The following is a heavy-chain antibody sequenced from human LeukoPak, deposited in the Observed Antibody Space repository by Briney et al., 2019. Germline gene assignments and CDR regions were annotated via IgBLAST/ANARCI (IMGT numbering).Heavy chain of an antibody. CDR1: GFTFSDYY. CDR3: ATLEGDIVVDFDY. CDR2: ISSSGSTI. Sequence: GGSQRLSCAASGFTFSDYYMSWIRQAPGKGLEWVSYISSSGSTIYYADSVKGRFTISRDNAKNSLYLQMNSLRAEDTAVYYCATLEGDIVVDFDYWGQGTLVTVSS. D-gene: IGHD2-2*01. V-gene: IGHV3-11*01. J-gene: IGHJ4*02.